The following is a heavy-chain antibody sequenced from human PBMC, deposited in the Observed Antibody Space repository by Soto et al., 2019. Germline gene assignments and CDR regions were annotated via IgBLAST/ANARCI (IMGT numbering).Heavy chain of an antibody. CDR3: ASDLVGASDSYGLDV. J-gene: IGHJ6*02. CDR2: IWHDGNNK. D-gene: IGHD1-26*01. Sequence: GGSLRLSCAASGFTFSHYVMPKGRQSPGKGLEWVAIIWHDGNNKYYAASVRGRFIISRDNSKNRLYLQMNRLRAEDTAVYYCASDLVGASDSYGLDVWGQGTPVTVSS. CDR1: GFTFSHYV. V-gene: IGHV3-33*01.